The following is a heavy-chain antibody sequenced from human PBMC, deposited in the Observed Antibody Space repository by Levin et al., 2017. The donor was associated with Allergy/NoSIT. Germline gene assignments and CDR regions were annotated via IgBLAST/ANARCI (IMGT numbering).Heavy chain of an antibody. CDR1: GGSISSGGYY. CDR2: IYYSGST. D-gene: IGHD3-9*01. Sequence: SCTVSGGSISSGGYYWSWIRQHPGKGLEWIGYIYYSGSTYYNPSLKSRVTISVDTSKNQFSLKLSSVTAADTAVYYCARDGRHYDILTGYYTDYWYCDLWGRGTLVTVS. V-gene: IGHV4-31*03. CDR3: ARDGRHYDILTGYYTDYWYCDL. J-gene: IGHJ2*01.